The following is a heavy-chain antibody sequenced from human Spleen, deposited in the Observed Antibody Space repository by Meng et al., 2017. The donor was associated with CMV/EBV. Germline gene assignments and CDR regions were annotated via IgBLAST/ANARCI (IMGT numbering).Heavy chain of an antibody. CDR3: AREYYGDYDGSIYWFDP. V-gene: IGHV1-18*01. CDR2: ISAYNGNT. Sequence: YTFTSYGISWVRQAPGQGLEWMGWISAYNGNTNYAQKLQGRVTMTTDTSTSTAYMELRSLRSDDTAVYYCAREYYGDYDGSIYWFDPWGQGTLVTVSS. J-gene: IGHJ5*02. D-gene: IGHD4-17*01. CDR1: YTFTSYG.